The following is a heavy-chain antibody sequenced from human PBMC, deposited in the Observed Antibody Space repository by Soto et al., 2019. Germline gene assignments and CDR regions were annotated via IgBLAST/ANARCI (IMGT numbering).Heavy chain of an antibody. CDR1: GFTFSSYG. CDR2: IWYDGSNK. D-gene: IGHD5-18*01. V-gene: IGHV3-33*01. Sequence: GGSLRLSCAASGFTFSSYGMHWVRQAPGKGLEWVAVIWYDGSNKYYADSVKGRFTISRDNSKNTLYLQMNSLRAEDTAVYYCARAGTIGYSYGYLFGYWGQGTLVTVSS. CDR3: ARAGTIGYSYGYLFGY. J-gene: IGHJ4*02.